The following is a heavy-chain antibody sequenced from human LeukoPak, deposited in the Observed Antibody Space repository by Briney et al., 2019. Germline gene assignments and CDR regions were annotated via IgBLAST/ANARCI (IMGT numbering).Heavy chain of an antibody. Sequence: SVKVSCKASGGTFSSYAIGWVRQAPGQGLEWMGGIIPIFGTANYAQKFQGRVTITADESTSTAYMELSSLRSEDTAVYYCARSQDDILTGYYFDYWGQGTLVTVSS. CDR3: ARSQDDILTGYYFDY. D-gene: IGHD3-9*01. CDR2: IIPIFGTA. J-gene: IGHJ4*02. V-gene: IGHV1-69*01. CDR1: GGTFSSYA.